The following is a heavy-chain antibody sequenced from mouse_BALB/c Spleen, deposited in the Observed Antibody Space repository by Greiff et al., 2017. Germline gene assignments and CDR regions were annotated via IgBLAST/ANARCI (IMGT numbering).Heavy chain of an antibody. J-gene: IGHJ4*01. V-gene: IGHV1-37*01. CDR1: GYSFTGYF. D-gene: IGHD2-1*01. Sequence: VQLKESGPELVKPGASVKISCKASGYSFTGYFMNWVKQSHGKSLEWIGRINPYNGDTFYNQKFKGKATLTVDKSSSTAHMELLSLTSEDSAVYYCGRSGLYGNYGNYYAMDYWGQGTSVTVSS. CDR2: INPYNGDT. CDR3: GRSGLYGNYGNYYAMDY.